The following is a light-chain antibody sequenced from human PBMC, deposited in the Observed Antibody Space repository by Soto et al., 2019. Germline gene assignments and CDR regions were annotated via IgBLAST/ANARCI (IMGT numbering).Light chain of an antibody. J-gene: IGLJ1*01. CDR2: EVS. CDR1: SSDVGGYNY. CDR3: SSYPSSSTSHV. Sequence: QSALTQPASVSGSPGQSITISCTGTSSDVGGYNYVSWYQQHPGKAPKLMIYEVSNRPSGVSNRFSGSKSGNTASLTISGLRAEDEADYYCSSYPSSSTSHVFGTGTKLTVL. V-gene: IGLV2-14*01.